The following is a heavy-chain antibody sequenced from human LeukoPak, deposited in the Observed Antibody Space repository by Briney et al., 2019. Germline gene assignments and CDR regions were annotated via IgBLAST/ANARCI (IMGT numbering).Heavy chain of an antibody. CDR1: GYTFTSYD. D-gene: IGHD3-22*01. CDR3: ATSSGSPDY. CDR2: IIPIFGTA. Sequence: SVKVSCKASGYTFTSYDINWVRQATGQGLEWMGGIIPIFGTANYAQKFQGRVTITADESTSTAYMELSSLRSEDTAVYYCATSSGSPDYWGQGTLVTVSS. J-gene: IGHJ4*02. V-gene: IGHV1-69*13.